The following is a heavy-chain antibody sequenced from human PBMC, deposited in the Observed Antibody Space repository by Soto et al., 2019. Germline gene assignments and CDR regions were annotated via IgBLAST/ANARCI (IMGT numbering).Heavy chain of an antibody. V-gene: IGHV6-1*01. CDR3: ARDQVPAALLGWFDP. CDR2: TYYRSRWYN. CDR1: GDSVSDNTAA. J-gene: IGHJ5*02. Sequence: SQTLSLTCAISGDSVSDNTAAWNWIRQSPSRGLEWLGRTYYRSRWYNDYAVSVRSRISINPDTSKNQFSLKLSSVTAADTAVYYCARDQVPAALLGWFDPWGQGTLVTVSS. D-gene: IGHD2-2*01.